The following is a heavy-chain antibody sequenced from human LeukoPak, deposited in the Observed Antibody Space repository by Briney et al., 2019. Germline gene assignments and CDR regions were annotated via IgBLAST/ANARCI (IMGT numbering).Heavy chain of an antibody. CDR1: GFTFSSYW. J-gene: IGHJ4*02. D-gene: IGHD6-19*01. Sequence: GGSLRLSCAASGFTFSSYWMSWVRQAPGKGLEWVANIKQDGSEKYYVDSVKGRFTISRDNAKNTLYLQMNSLRAEDTAVYYCAREGQYSSGGFDYWGQGTLVTVSS. CDR3: AREGQYSSGGFDY. CDR2: IKQDGSEK. V-gene: IGHV3-7*01.